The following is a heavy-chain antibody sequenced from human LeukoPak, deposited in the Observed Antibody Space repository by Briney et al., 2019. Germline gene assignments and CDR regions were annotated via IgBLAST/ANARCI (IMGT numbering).Heavy chain of an antibody. CDR1: GFTFSRYW. V-gene: IGHV3-74*03. CDR2: IKNDGSST. D-gene: IGHD1-26*01. Sequence: PGGSLRLSCAASGFTFSRYWMHWVRQAPGKGLVWVSLIKNDGSSTTYADSVKGRFTISRDNAKNTLFLQMNSLSADDTAIYYCASALGGQGGHWGQGTLVTVSS. CDR3: ASALGGQGGH. J-gene: IGHJ4*02.